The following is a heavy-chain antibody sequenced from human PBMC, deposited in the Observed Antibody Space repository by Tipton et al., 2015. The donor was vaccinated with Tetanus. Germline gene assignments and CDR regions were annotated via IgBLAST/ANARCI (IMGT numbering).Heavy chain of an antibody. Sequence: QSGPEVKKPGASVKVSCKASGYTFTGYHLHWVRQAPGQGLEWMGWVNPKNGVTDSAQKFQGRVALTRDTSINTAYMELSRLGSDDTAVYYCAFGLAVAGSDAVDFWGQGTMVTVSS. CDR3: AFGLAVAGSDAVDF. D-gene: IGHD6-19*01. CDR1: GYTFTGYH. J-gene: IGHJ3*01. V-gene: IGHV1-2*02. CDR2: VNPKNGVT.